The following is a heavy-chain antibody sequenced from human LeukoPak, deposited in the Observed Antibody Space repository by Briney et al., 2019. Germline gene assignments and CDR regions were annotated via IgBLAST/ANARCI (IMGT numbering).Heavy chain of an antibody. D-gene: IGHD3-3*01. Sequence: GGSLRLSCAASGFTFSSYSMNWVRQAPGKGLEWASSISSSSSYIYYADSVKGRFTISRDNAKNSLYLQMNSLRAEDTAVYHCARDPYDFWSGYYKGNDYWGQGTLVTVSS. CDR3: ARDPYDFWSGYYKGNDY. CDR2: ISSSSSYI. V-gene: IGHV3-21*01. CDR1: GFTFSSYS. J-gene: IGHJ4*02.